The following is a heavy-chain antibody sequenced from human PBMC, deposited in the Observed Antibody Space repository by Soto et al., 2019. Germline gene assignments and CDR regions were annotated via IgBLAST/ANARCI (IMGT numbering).Heavy chain of an antibody. Sequence: LSLTCTVSGGSISSYYWSWIRQPAGKGLEWIGRIYTSGSTNYNPSLKSRVTMSVDTSKNQFSLKLSSVTAADTAVYYCARDRGWLQDYYYGMDVWGQGTTVTVSS. CDR1: GGSISSYY. V-gene: IGHV4-4*07. CDR2: IYTSGST. J-gene: IGHJ6*02. CDR3: ARDRGWLQDYYYGMDV. D-gene: IGHD5-12*01.